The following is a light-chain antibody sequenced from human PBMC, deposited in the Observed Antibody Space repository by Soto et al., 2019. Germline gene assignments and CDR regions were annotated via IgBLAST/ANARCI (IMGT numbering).Light chain of an antibody. Sequence: EIVLTQSPGTLSLSPGERATLSCRASQSVSSKLAWYQQKPGQAPRLLIYGASTRATGIPARFSGSGSGTEFTLTISSLTSYTFAVFYWQQENKWTWTVGQGTSVEI. J-gene: IGKJ1*01. CDR2: GAS. CDR1: QSVSSK. V-gene: IGKV3-15*01. CDR3: QQENKWTWT.